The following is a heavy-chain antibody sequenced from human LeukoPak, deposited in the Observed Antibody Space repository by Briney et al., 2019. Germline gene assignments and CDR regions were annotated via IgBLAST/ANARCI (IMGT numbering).Heavy chain of an antibody. D-gene: IGHD3-10*01. Sequence: GGSLRLSCAASGFTFSSYAMSWVRQAPGKGLEWVSAISGSGGSTYYADSVKGRFTISRDNSKNTLYLQMNSLRAEDTAVYYCAKTGVRGSQRYWFNPWGQGTLVTVSS. CDR1: GFTFSSYA. CDR3: AKTGVRGSQRYWFNP. J-gene: IGHJ5*02. CDR2: ISGSGGST. V-gene: IGHV3-23*01.